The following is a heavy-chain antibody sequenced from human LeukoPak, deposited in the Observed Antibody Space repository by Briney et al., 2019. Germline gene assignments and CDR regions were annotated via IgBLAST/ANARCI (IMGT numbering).Heavy chain of an antibody. J-gene: IGHJ4*02. CDR2: MKPDGSEK. D-gene: IGHD1-1*01. CDR1: GFTFSTYW. V-gene: IGHV3-7*01. CDR3: ARIQAADGTFDY. Sequence: GGSLRLSCAASGFTFSTYWMSWVRQVPGKGLEWVANMKPDGSEKHYVDSVRGRFTVSRDNAKNSLYLRMNSLRAEDTAVYYCARIQAADGTFDYWGQGTLVTVSS.